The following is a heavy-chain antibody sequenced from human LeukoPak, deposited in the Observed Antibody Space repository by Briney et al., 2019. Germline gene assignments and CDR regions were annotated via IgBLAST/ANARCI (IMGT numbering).Heavy chain of an antibody. CDR1: GGSFSGYY. V-gene: IGHV4-34*01. CDR3: AGNRNYYGSGSYYNPLGDY. D-gene: IGHD3-10*01. J-gene: IGHJ4*02. Sequence: SGTLSLTCAVYGGSFSGYYWSWIRQPPGKGLEWIGEINHSGSTNYNPSLKSRVTISVDTSKNQFSLKLSSVTAADTAVYYCAGNRNYYGSGSYYNPLGDYWGQGTLVTVSS. CDR2: INHSGST.